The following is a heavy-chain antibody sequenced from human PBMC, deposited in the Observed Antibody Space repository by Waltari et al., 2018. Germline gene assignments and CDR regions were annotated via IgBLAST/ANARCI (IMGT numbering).Heavy chain of an antibody. J-gene: IGHJ4*02. D-gene: IGHD6-19*01. V-gene: IGHV1-2*02. CDR1: GYTFTGYY. CDR3: AREGVAADFGY. Sequence: QVQLVQSGAAVKKPGASVKVSCKASGYTFTGYYIPWARQAPGQGLEGMGWIDSNSGGANYAQKFQGRVTMTRDTSISTVYMELSRLTSDDTAVYYCAREGVAADFGYWGQGTVVTVSS. CDR2: IDSNSGGA.